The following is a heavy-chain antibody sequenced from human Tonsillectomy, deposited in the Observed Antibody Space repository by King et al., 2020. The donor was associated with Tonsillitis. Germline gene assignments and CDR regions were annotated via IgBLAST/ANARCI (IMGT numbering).Heavy chain of an antibody. CDR3: ARDTGGWRAFDY. D-gene: IGHD2-8*02. V-gene: IGHV1-2*06. CDR1: GYSFSDYS. J-gene: IGHJ4*02. Sequence: VQLVESGAEVKKPGASLKVSCQASGYSFSDYSIHWVRQAPGQGLDWMGRVNPDSGAADYALRFEDRVTMTTDMSLRTAYLELTRLRSDDTATYFCARDTGGWRAFDYWGQGTLVTVSS. CDR2: VNPDSGAA.